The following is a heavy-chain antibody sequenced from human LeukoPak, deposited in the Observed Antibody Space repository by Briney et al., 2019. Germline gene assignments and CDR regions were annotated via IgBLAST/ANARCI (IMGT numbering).Heavy chain of an antibody. D-gene: IGHD1-26*01. Sequence: ASVKVACKASGYTFSSYYIHWVRQAPGQGLEWMGIINPSGGITTYAQKFEGRVTMTRDTSTSTVDMKLSRLRSEDTAVYYCARYSGSYHTYFDSWGQGTLVTVSS. CDR3: ARYSGSYHTYFDS. CDR1: GYTFSSYY. CDR2: INPSGGIT. V-gene: IGHV1-46*01. J-gene: IGHJ4*02.